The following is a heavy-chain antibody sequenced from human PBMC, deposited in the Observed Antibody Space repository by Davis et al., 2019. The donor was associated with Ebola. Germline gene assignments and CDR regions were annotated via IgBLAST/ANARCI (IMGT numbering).Heavy chain of an antibody. V-gene: IGHV3-7*01. CDR3: ARDPGYYYYYYGMDV. CDR1: GFTFTGFW. J-gene: IGHJ6*02. Sequence: ESLKISCAASGFTFTGFWMSWVRQAPGKGLEWVANIKQDGSEKYYVNSVKGRFIISRDNAKNSLYLQMNSLRDEDTAVYYCARDPGYYYYYYGMDVWGQGTTVTVSS. CDR2: IKQDGSEK. D-gene: IGHD3-10*01.